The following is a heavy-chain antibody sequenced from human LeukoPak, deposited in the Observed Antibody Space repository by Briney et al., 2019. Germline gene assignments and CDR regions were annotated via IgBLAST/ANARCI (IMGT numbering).Heavy chain of an antibody. CDR3: AKERDGYNSSPLNY. CDR2: ISSSSSYI. CDR1: GFTFSSYS. D-gene: IGHD5-24*01. Sequence: GGSLRLSCAASGFTFSSYSMNWVRQAPGKGLEWVSSISSSSSYIYYADSVKGRFTISRDNAKNSLYLQMNSLRAEDTAVYYCAKERDGYNSSPLNYWGQGTLVTVSS. J-gene: IGHJ4*02. V-gene: IGHV3-21*04.